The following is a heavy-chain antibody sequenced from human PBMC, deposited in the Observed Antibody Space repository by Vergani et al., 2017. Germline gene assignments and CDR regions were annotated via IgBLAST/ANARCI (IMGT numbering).Heavy chain of an antibody. D-gene: IGHD3-10*01. CDR2: IHQSGRT. J-gene: IGHJ3*02. CDR1: GGSISSNF. V-gene: IGHV4-59*01. CDR3: AGDTFEYDSGSYDDTFDS. Sequence: QVQLQESGPGLVKPSETLSLTCSVSGGSISSNFWSWVRRPPGKGLEWIGYIHQSGRTNSNPSLKSRVTISIDTSKNRFSLRLSSVTTADTAVYYCAGDTFEYDSGSYDDTFDSWGQGTMVIV.